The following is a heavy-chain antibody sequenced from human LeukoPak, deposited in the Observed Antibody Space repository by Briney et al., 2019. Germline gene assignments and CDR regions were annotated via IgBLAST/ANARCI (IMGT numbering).Heavy chain of an antibody. Sequence: PGRSLRLSCAASGFTFDDYAMHWVRQAPGKGLEWVSGISWNSGSIGYADSVKGRFTISRDNAKNSLYLQMNSLRAEDTALYYCAKGTVPNTIENWFDPWGQGTLVTVSS. D-gene: IGHD4-17*01. CDR2: ISWNSGSI. CDR3: AKGTVPNTIENWFDP. CDR1: GFTFDDYA. J-gene: IGHJ5*02. V-gene: IGHV3-9*01.